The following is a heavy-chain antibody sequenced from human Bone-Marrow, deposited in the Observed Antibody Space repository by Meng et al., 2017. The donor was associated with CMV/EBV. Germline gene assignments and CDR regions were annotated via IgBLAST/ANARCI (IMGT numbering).Heavy chain of an antibody. CDR3: ARGWNYNPWWFDP. V-gene: IGHV4-39*07. D-gene: IGHD1-7*01. CDR1: GGSISSSSYY. J-gene: IGHJ5*02. Sequence: SETLSLTCTVSGGSISSSSYYRGWIRQPPGKGLEWIGSIYYSGSTYYNPSLKSRVTISVDTSKNQFSLTLSSVTAAGTAVYYCARGWNYNPWWFDPWDQGTLVTVSS. CDR2: IYYSGST.